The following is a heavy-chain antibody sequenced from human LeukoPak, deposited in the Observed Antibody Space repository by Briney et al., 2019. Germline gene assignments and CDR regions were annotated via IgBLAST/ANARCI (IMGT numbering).Heavy chain of an antibody. CDR3: ARVEEGYGSGRRENYYYYYMDV. Sequence: SETLSLTCTGSGGSISSYYWSWIRQPPRKGLEWIGYIHYTGSTNYNPSLKSRVTISVDTSKNQFSLKLRSVTAADTAVYYCARVEEGYGSGRRENYYYYYMDVWGKGTTVTISS. V-gene: IGHV4-59*01. J-gene: IGHJ6*03. CDR2: IHYTGST. CDR1: GGSISSYY. D-gene: IGHD3-10*01.